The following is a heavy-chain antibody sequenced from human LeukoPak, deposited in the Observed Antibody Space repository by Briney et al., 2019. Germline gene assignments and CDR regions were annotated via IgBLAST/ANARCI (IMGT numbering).Heavy chain of an antibody. CDR1: GFTFSNYW. CDR2: ISSSGSTI. V-gene: IGHV3-48*04. Sequence: GGSLRLSCAASGFTFSNYWMTWVRQAPGKGLEWVSYISSSGSTIYYADSVKGRFTISRDNAKNSLYLQMNSLRAEDTAVYYCARGGTGYSSSLFGYWGQGTLVTVSS. J-gene: IGHJ4*02. D-gene: IGHD6-13*01. CDR3: ARGGTGYSSSLFGY.